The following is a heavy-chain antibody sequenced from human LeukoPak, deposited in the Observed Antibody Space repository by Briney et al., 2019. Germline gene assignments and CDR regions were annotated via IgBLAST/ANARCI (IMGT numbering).Heavy chain of an antibody. CDR3: ARSETTVTTSSGFDI. J-gene: IGHJ3*02. V-gene: IGHV1-2*02. Sequence: GASVKVSCKASGYTFTGYYMHWVRQAPGQGLEWMGWINPNSGGTNYAQKFQGRVTMTRDTSISTAYMELSRLRSDDTAVYYCARSETTVTTSSGFDIWGQGTMVTVSS. CDR2: INPNSGGT. D-gene: IGHD4-11*01. CDR1: GYTFTGYY.